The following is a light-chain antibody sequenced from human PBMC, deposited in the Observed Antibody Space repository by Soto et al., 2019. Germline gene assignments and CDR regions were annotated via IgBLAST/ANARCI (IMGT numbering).Light chain of an antibody. CDR1: QSVSDSY. CDR2: ATS. Sequence: ENVLTQSPGTLSLSPGERATLSCRASQSVSDSYLAWYQQKPGQTPRLLIYATSGRATAIPDRFSGSGSWTDFTLTISRVEPEDFAVYYCQQYVTSPPMYTFGQGTTLEIK. CDR3: QQYVTSPPMYT. V-gene: IGKV3-20*01. J-gene: IGKJ2*01.